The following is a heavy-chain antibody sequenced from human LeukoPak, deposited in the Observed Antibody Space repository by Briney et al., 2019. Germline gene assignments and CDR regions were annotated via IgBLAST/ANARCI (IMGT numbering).Heavy chain of an antibody. Sequence: SETLSLTCAVYGGSFGGYYWSWIRQPPGKGLEWIGEINHSGSTNYNPSLKSRVTISVDTSKNQFSLKLSSVTAADTAVYYCARGGPRPYGQLTYFDYWGQGTLVTVSS. CDR2: INHSGST. V-gene: IGHV4-34*01. CDR1: GGSFGGYY. D-gene: IGHD4/OR15-4a*01. J-gene: IGHJ4*02. CDR3: ARGGPRPYGQLTYFDY.